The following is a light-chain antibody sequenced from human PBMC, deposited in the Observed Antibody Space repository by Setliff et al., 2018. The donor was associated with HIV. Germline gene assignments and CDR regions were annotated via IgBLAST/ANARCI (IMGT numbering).Light chain of an antibody. Sequence: QSALTQPASVSGSPGQSITISCTGTSSDVGRYNFVSWYQQHPGKVPKLLISDVSNRPSGVSDRFSGSKYGNTASLTISGLRTEDEADYYCNSFTNTSGRVFGTGTKVTVL. J-gene: IGLJ1*01. CDR1: SSDVGRYNF. CDR2: DVS. CDR3: NSFTNTSGRV. V-gene: IGLV2-14*03.